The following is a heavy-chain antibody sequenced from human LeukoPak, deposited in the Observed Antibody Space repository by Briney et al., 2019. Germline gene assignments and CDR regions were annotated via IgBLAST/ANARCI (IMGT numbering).Heavy chain of an antibody. Sequence: GSLRLSCAASGFTFSSYGMHWVRLAPGKGLEWVAVISDDGTRKYYADSVQGRFTISRDNSKNTLYLQMNSLRAEDMAVYYCAREFSGYAFDIWGQGTMVTVSS. V-gene: IGHV3-30*03. CDR1: GFTFSSYG. J-gene: IGHJ3*02. CDR2: ISDDGTRK. CDR3: AREFSGYAFDI. D-gene: IGHD5-12*01.